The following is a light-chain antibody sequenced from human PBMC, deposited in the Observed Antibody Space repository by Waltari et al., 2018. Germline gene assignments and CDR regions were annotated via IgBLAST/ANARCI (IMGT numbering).Light chain of an antibody. V-gene: IGLV2-23*02. CDR2: EVF. J-gene: IGLJ1*01. CDR3: CSYAGRGTYV. Sequence: QSALTQPASVSGTPGQPITISSTGTTRDVGPYYLVPWYQPHPSEAPKLLICEVFKRPSDISSRFSGSKSGSTASLTISGLQPEDEGDYYCCSYAGRGTYVFGSGTKVTVL. CDR1: TRDVGPYYL.